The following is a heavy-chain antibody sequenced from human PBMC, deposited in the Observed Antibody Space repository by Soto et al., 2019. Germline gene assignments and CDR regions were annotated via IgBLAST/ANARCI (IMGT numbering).Heavy chain of an antibody. V-gene: IGHV3-23*01. Sequence: EVQLLESGGGLVQPGRSLRLSCAASGFTFSSYAMSWVRQAPGKGLEWVSASSGSGGTTYYAASVKGPFTIPRDNSKNTLFLQMNSLRAEDTAVYYCAKFFVETGGSSGWPWTFHYWGQGTLVTVSS. J-gene: IGHJ4*02. CDR2: SSGSGGTT. CDR3: AKFFVETGGSSGWPWTFHY. CDR1: GFTFSSYA. D-gene: IGHD6-25*01.